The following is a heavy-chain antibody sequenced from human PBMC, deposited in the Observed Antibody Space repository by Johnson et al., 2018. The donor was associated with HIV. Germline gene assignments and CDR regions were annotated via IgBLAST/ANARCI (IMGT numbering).Heavy chain of an antibody. CDR2: IGPGGDT. D-gene: IGHD1-26*01. CDR1: RFTFSSND. J-gene: IGHJ3*02. CDR3: ARDRGGGSYNQNAFDI. Sequence: VQLVESGGGVVQPGGSLRLSCAASRFTFSSNDMHWVRQATGKGLEWVSTIGPGGDTYYADSVKGRFTISRDNSKNTLYLQMNSLRAEDTAVYYCARDRGGGSYNQNAFDIWGQGTMVTVSS. V-gene: IGHV3-13*01.